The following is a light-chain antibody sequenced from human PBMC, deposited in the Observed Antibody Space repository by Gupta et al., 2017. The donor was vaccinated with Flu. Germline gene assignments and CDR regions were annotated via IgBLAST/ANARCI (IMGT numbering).Light chain of an antibody. Sequence: ERATLSCRASQSLTTNYLAWYQQKPGQAPRLLIYDASTRATGIPDRFSGSGSGTDFTLTISRLEPEDFAVFYCQQYDSSPGTLGQGTKLEIK. CDR3: QQYDSSPGT. CDR2: DAS. CDR1: QSLTTNY. V-gene: IGKV3-20*01. J-gene: IGKJ2*01.